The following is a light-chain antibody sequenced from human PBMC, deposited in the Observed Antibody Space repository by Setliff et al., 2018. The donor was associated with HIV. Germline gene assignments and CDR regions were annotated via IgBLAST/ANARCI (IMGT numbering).Light chain of an antibody. Sequence: QSVLTQSPSVSGAPGQRIIISCTGNNSNIGAGYHVHWYQHLPGTAPKLTIYRNNNRPSGVPDRLSGSKSGTSASLAITGLQAEDEGDYYCQSYDTNLSVVFGGGTKVTVL. V-gene: IGLV1-40*01. CDR3: QSYDTNLSVV. J-gene: IGLJ2*01. CDR1: NSNIGAGYH. CDR2: RNN.